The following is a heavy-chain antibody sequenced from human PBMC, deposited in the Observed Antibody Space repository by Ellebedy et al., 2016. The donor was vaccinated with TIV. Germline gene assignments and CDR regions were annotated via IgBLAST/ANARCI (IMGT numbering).Heavy chain of an antibody. Sequence: GESLKISCVASGFTFSNYAMSWVRQVRQAPGKGLEWVANIRHDGGEKSYVDSVKGRFTISRDNAKNSLYLQMNSLRAEDTAVYYCASGHRGISFGIWGQGTMVTVSS. CDR1: GFTFSNYA. CDR3: ASGHRGISFGI. D-gene: IGHD3-16*01. V-gene: IGHV3-7*03. CDR2: IRHDGGEK. J-gene: IGHJ3*02.